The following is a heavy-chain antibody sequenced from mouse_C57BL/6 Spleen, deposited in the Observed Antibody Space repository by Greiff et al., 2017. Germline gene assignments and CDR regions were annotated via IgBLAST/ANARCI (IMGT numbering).Heavy chain of an antibody. Sequence: VQLQQSGAELVRPGASVKVSCKASGYAFNNYLIEWVKQRTGPGLEWIGVITPGSGGTNYDEKFKGKATLTADTSSSTAYMQLSSLTSEDYTVSFCARKCYSNLHWYFDVWGTGTTVTVSS. CDR2: ITPGSGGT. CDR3: ARKCYSNLHWYFDV. CDR1: GYAFNNYL. V-gene: IGHV1-54*01. D-gene: IGHD2-5*01. J-gene: IGHJ1*03.